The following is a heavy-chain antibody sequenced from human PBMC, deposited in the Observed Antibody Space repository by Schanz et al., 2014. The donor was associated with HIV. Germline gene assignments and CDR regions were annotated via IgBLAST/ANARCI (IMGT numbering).Heavy chain of an antibody. D-gene: IGHD2-21*01. CDR3: ASVGLWYKAGDYYGSAFDV. CDR2: ISAYNGNT. CDR1: GYTFTSYG. V-gene: IGHV1-18*01. J-gene: IGHJ3*01. Sequence: QVQLVQSGAEVKKPGASVKVSCKASGYTFTSYGINWVRQAPGQGLEWMGWISAYNGNTNYAQKLQGRVTMTTDTSTSTAYMDLRSLRSDDTAVYYCASVGLWYKAGDYYGSAFDVWGRGTAVTVSS.